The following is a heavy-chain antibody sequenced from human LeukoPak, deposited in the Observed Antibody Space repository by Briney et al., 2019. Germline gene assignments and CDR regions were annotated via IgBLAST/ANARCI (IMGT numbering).Heavy chain of an antibody. CDR1: GFPISTNG. CDR2: IVGGDGGT. CDR3: ARGAVYYMDI. D-gene: IGHD6-19*01. J-gene: IGHJ6*03. Sequence: GGSLRLSCAASGFPISTNGMSWVRQAPGKGLEWVSGIVGGDGGTYYADSVKGRFIISRDNSKNTLYVQMNSLRAEDTAVYYCARGAVYYMDIWGKGTTVTISS. V-gene: IGHV3-23*01.